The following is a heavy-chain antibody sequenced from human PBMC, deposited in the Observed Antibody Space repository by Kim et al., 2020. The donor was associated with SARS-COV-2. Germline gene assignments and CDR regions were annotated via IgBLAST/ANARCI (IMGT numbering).Heavy chain of an antibody. Sequence: GGSLRLSCAASGFTFSSHWMHWVRQAPGEGPVWVSRINADRSVIEYAASVKGRFTISRDNAKSTLDLQMNGLRPEDTAVYYFARGSGNYGFDSWGQGILV. CDR2: INADRSVI. CDR1: GFTFSSHW. CDR3: ARGSGNYGFDS. J-gene: IGHJ4*02. V-gene: IGHV3-74*01. D-gene: IGHD2-15*01.